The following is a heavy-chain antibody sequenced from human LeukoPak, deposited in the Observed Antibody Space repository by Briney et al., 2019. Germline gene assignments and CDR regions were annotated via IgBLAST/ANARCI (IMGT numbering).Heavy chain of an antibody. V-gene: IGHV4-59*11. D-gene: IGHD5-18*01. CDR2: LYDSVRT. CDR1: GGSISSHY. Sequence: PSETLSLTCTVSGGSISSHYWSWLRQPPGKGLEWIAYLYDSVRTKDNPSLKGRVTLSADTSKSQHSLRLSSVTAADTAVYYCATIKRGDIYGYFDFWGQGILVTVSS. CDR3: ATIKRGDIYGYFDF. J-gene: IGHJ4*02.